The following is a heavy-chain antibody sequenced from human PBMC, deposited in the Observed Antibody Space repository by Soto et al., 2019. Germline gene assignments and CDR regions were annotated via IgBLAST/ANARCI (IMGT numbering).Heavy chain of an antibody. D-gene: IGHD4-17*01. J-gene: IGHJ4*02. Sequence: QVQLQQWGAGLLKPSETLSLTCAVYGGSFSGYYWSWIRQPPGKGLEWIGEINHSGSTNYNPSLKSRVTISVDTSKNQFSLKLSSVTAADTAVYYCARAGDSRTNFDYWGQGTLVTVSS. CDR1: GGSFSGYY. CDR3: ARAGDSRTNFDY. CDR2: INHSGST. V-gene: IGHV4-34*01.